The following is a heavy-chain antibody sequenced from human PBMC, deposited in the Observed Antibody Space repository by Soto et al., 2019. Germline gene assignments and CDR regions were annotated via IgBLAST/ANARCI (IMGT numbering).Heavy chain of an antibody. V-gene: IGHV4-30-2*01. Sequence: SETLSLTCGVSGDTISTGGYSWAWIRQPPGKALEWIGHTYHSGNPYYNPSLKSRVIISVDRSKNQFSLKVSSVTAADTAVYYCARRHCDSPNCVPLDPWGQGTLVTVSS. J-gene: IGHJ5*02. D-gene: IGHD2-2*01. CDR1: GDTISTGGYS. CDR2: TYHSGNP. CDR3: ARRHCDSPNCVPLDP.